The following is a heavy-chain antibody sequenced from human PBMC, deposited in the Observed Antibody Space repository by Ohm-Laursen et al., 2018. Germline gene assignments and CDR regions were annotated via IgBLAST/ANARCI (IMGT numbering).Heavy chain of an antibody. CDR1: GFTLNSHW. J-gene: IGHJ6*02. Sequence: SLRLSCAASGFTLNSHWMHWVRQGPGEGLVWVSRITSDGTSTAYADSVRGRFAISRDNSKNTLYLQMNSLRAEDTAVYYCAKDLQKWSYAYGMDVWGQGTTVTVSS. V-gene: IGHV3-74*01. CDR3: AKDLQKWSYAYGMDV. D-gene: IGHD3-16*01. CDR2: ITSDGTST.